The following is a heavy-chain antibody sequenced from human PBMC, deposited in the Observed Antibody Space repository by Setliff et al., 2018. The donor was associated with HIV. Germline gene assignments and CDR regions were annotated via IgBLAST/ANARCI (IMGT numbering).Heavy chain of an antibody. CDR3: ARTDYGGNSGGNYFDY. D-gene: IGHD4-17*01. J-gene: IGHJ4*02. Sequence: ASVKVSCKASGYTFTTYDITWVRQAPGQGLEWLGWISPYNGHTNFAQKFQGRVTMTTDTATSTAYMEVRSLRSDDTAVYYCARTDYGGNSGGNYFDYWGQGSLVPVSS. V-gene: IGHV1-18*01. CDR2: ISPYNGHT. CDR1: GYTFTTYD.